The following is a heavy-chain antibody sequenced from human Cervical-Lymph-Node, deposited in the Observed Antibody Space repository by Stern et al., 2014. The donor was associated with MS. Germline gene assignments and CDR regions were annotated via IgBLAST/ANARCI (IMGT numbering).Heavy chain of an antibody. J-gene: IGHJ4*02. CDR1: GFTFRSYG. D-gene: IGHD4-17*01. Sequence: VQLVESGGGVVQPGRSLRLSCAAAGFTFRSYGMHWVRQAPGKVREWVAVIWYDGSNKYYADSVKGRFTISRDNSKNTLYLQMNSLRAEDTAVYYCARDTNHYGHWGQGTLVTVSS. CDR3: ARDTNHYGH. V-gene: IGHV3-33*01. CDR2: IWYDGSNK.